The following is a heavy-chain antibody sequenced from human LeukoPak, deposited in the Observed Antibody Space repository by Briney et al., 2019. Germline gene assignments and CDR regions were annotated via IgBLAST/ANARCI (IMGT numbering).Heavy chain of an antibody. J-gene: IGHJ6*03. Sequence: PSETLSLTCTVSGRSISNYYWGWIRQPPGKGLEWVGYIQYSGSTHYNTPLKSRLTISVDTSKNQFSLKLSSVTAADTAVYYCARVSWFPGTSYYYMDVWGKGTTVTVSS. CDR1: GRSISNYY. D-gene: IGHD1-1*01. CDR2: IQYSGST. CDR3: ARVSWFPGTSYYYMDV. V-gene: IGHV4-59*01.